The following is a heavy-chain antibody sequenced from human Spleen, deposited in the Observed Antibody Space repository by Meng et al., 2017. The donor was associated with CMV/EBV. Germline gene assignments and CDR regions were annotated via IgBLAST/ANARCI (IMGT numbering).Heavy chain of an antibody. J-gene: IGHJ6*02. Sequence: GGSLRLSCAASGFTFSSSAMHWVRQAPGKGLEWVAIISYDGSNKDYADSVKGRFTISRDNSKNTLYLQMRGLRAEDTARYYCAKDVLSWYYGMDVWGQGTTVTVSS. CDR2: ISYDGSNK. CDR3: AKDVLSWYYGMDV. CDR1: GFTFSSSA. D-gene: IGHD1-1*01. V-gene: IGHV3-30-3*01.